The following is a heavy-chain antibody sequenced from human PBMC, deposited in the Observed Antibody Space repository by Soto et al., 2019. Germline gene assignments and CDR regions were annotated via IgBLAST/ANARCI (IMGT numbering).Heavy chain of an antibody. CDR3: ARSGYDSSNWFDH. D-gene: IGHD5-12*01. V-gene: IGHV1-69*02. J-gene: IGHJ5*02. CDR2: IIPILGIA. CDR1: GGTFSSYT. Sequence: QVQLVQSGAEVKKPGSSVKVSCKASGGTFSSYTISWVRQAPGQGLEWMGRIIPILGIANYAQKFQGRVTITADKSTSTAYMELSSLRSEDTAVYYCARSGYDSSNWFDHWGQGTLVTISS.